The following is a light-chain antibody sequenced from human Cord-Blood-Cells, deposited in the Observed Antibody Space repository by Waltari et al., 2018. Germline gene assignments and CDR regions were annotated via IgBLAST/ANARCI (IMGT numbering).Light chain of an antibody. V-gene: IGLV3-1*01. Sequence: SYELTQPPSVSVSPGQTASITCSGDKLGDKYACWYQQKPGQSPVLVIYQDSKRPSGIPARFSGSNSGNTATLTISGTQAMDEADYYCQAWDSSTAVIGTGTKVTVL. CDR1: KLGDKY. J-gene: IGLJ1*01. CDR2: QDS. CDR3: QAWDSSTAV.